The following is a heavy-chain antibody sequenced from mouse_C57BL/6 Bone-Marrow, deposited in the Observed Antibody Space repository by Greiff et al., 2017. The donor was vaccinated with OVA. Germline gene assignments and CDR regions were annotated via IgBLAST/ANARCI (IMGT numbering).Heavy chain of an antibody. CDR3: ARSTVVEGFDY. J-gene: IGHJ2*01. Sequence: QVQLKQSGAELARPGASVKLSCKASGYTFTSYGISWVKQRTGQGLEWIGEIYPRSGNTYYNEKFKGKATLTADKSSSTAYMELRSLTSEDSAVYFCARSTVVEGFDYWGQGTTLTVSS. D-gene: IGHD1-1*01. CDR2: IYPRSGNT. V-gene: IGHV1-81*01. CDR1: GYTFTSYG.